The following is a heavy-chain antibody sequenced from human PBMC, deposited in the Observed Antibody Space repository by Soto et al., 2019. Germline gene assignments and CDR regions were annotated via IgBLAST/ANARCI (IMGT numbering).Heavy chain of an antibody. CDR3: AGGGSLGGRRDY. D-gene: IGHD3-16*01. CDR2: IIPILGIA. Sequence: QVQLVQSGAAVKKPGSSVKVSCKASGGTFSSYTISWVRQAPGQGLEWMGRIIPILGIANYAQKFQGRVTITADKSTSTAYMEVSSLRSEDTAVYYCAGGGSLGGRRDYWGQGTLVTVSS. CDR1: GGTFSSYT. V-gene: IGHV1-69*02. J-gene: IGHJ4*02.